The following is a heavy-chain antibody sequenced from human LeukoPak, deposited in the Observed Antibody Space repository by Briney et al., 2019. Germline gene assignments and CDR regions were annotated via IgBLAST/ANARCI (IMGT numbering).Heavy chain of an antibody. J-gene: IGHJ4*02. CDR2: ISGSGGST. CDR3: AKAGRDGYNLYFDY. CDR1: GFTFTTFW. D-gene: IGHD5-24*01. V-gene: IGHV3-23*01. Sequence: GGSLRLSCATSGFTFTTFWMHWVRQAPGKGLEWVSAISGSGGSTYYADSVKGRFTISRDNSKNTLYLQMNSLRAEDTAVYYCAKAGRDGYNLYFDYWGQGTLVTVSS.